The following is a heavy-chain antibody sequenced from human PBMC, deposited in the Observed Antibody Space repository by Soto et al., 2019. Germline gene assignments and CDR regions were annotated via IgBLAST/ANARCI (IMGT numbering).Heavy chain of an antibody. Sequence: PGESLKISCKGSGYSFTSYWIGWVRQMPGKGLEWMGIIYPGDSDTRYSPSFQGQFTISADKSISTAYLQWSSLKASDTAMYYCERQGWEYYYDSSGYYLTAHDAFDICGQGTMVTV. V-gene: IGHV5-51*01. CDR3: ERQGWEYYYDSSGYYLTAHDAFDI. CDR1: GYSFTSYW. CDR2: IYPGDSDT. D-gene: IGHD3-22*01. J-gene: IGHJ3*02.